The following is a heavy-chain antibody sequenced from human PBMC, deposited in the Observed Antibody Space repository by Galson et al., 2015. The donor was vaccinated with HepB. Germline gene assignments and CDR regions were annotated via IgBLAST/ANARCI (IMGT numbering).Heavy chain of an antibody. CDR2: ISGSGSSI. D-gene: IGHD3-22*01. Sequence: SLRLSCAASAFTFSDYYMSWIRQAPGKGLEWVSYISGSGSSIYYADSVKGRFTISRDNARNSLFLQLNSLRAEDTAVYYCTRGFPYYNNELNDYWGQGTLVTVSS. CDR3: TRGFPYYNNELNDY. V-gene: IGHV3-11*04. J-gene: IGHJ4*02. CDR1: AFTFSDYY.